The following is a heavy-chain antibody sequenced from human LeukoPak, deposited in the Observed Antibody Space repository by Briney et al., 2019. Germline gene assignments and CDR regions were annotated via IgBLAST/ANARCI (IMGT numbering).Heavy chain of an antibody. CDR2: ISSSSSTI. CDR1: GLTFSSYS. Sequence: GGSLRLSCAASGLTFSSYSVNWVRQPPGKGLEWVSYISSSSSTIYYADSVKGRFTISRDNAKNSLYLQMNSLRAEDTALYYCAREDSNLAFDIWGQGTMVTVSS. V-gene: IGHV3-48*01. J-gene: IGHJ3*02. D-gene: IGHD3-22*01. CDR3: AREDSNLAFDI.